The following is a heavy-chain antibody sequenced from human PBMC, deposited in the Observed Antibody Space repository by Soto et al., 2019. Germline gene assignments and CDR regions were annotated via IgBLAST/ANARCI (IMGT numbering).Heavy chain of an antibody. J-gene: IGHJ5*02. CDR2: IIPIFGTA. CDR3: ARAGVTMVRGVIIRGNWFDP. Sequence: SVQVSCRDSGGTFSSYAISWVRQAPGQGLEWMGGIIPIFGTANYAQKFQGRVTITADESTSTAYMELSSLRSEDTAVYYCARAGVTMVRGVIIRGNWFDPWGQGTLVTVSS. D-gene: IGHD3-10*01. CDR1: GGTFSSYA. V-gene: IGHV1-69*13.